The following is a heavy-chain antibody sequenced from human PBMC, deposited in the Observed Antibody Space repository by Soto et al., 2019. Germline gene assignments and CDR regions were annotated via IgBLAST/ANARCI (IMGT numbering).Heavy chain of an antibody. V-gene: IGHV4-59*01. CDR3: ARAGGGRFPYFDY. CDR2: IYYSGST. Sequence: SETLPLTCTVSGGSISSYYWSWIRQPPGKGLEWIGYIYYSGSTNYNPSLKSRVTISVDTSKNQFSLKLSSVTAADTAVYYCARAGGGRFPYFDYWGQGTLVTVSS. J-gene: IGHJ4*02. CDR1: GGSISSYY. D-gene: IGHD2-15*01.